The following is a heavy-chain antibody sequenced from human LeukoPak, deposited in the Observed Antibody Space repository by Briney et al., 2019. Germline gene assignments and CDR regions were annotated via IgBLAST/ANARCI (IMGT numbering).Heavy chain of an antibody. CDR3: ARAAGPNYSNEPDY. V-gene: IGHV1-18*01. CDR1: GYAFTSYG. Sequence: ASVKVSCKASGYAFTSYGISWVRQAPGQGLEWMGWISAYNGNTNYAQKLQGRVTMTTDTSTSTAYMELRSLRSDDTAVYYCARAAGPNYSNEPDYWGQGTLVTVSS. J-gene: IGHJ4*02. D-gene: IGHD4-11*01. CDR2: ISAYNGNT.